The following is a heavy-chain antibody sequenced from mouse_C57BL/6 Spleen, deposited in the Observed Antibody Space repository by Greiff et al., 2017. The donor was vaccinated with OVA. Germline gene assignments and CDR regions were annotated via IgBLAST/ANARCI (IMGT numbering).Heavy chain of an antibody. Sequence: EVQLQQSGPELVKPGDSVKISCKASGYSFTGYFMNWVMQSHGKSLEWIGRINPYNGDTFYNQKFKGKATLTVDKSSSTAHMELRSLTSEDSAVYYCARGITTVVATYWYFDVWGTGTTVTFSS. CDR3: ARGITTVVATYWYFDV. V-gene: IGHV1-20*01. J-gene: IGHJ1*03. CDR1: GYSFTGYF. D-gene: IGHD1-1*01. CDR2: INPYNGDT.